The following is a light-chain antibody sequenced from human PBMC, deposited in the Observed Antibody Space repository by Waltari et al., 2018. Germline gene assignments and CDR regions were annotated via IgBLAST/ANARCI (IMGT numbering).Light chain of an antibody. V-gene: IGLV2-23*02. CDR3: CSYAVSSTLV. CDR1: SSDIGNDHL. Sequence: QSPLTQPAPVSASPGQSITISCTGTSSDIGNDHLVTWYQQHSGKVPKLIIYDVTQRPSGVSDRFSGSKSGNTASLTISGLQEDDEADYYCCSYAVSSTLVFGGGTKVTVL. CDR2: DVT. J-gene: IGLJ2*01.